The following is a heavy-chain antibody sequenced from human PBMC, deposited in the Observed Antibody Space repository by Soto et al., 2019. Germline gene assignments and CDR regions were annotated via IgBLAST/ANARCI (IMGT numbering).Heavy chain of an antibody. D-gene: IGHD3-10*02. J-gene: IGHJ2*01. CDR3: VRKMVGTTTSGAYGYLDE. V-gene: IGHV3-23*01. CDR2: VSGGGDAT. CDR1: GFTFSSFA. Sequence: VQLLESGGGLVQPGGSLRLSCAASGFTFSSFAMNWVRQAPGKGLEWVSGVSGGGDATFYADSVKGRFTISGVQSKNTLYLQMNGLRAEDTAVYYCVRKMVGTTTSGAYGYLDEWGRGTLVTVSS.